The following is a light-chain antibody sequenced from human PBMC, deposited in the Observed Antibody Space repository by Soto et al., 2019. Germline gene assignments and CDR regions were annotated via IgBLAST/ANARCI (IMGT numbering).Light chain of an antibody. CDR1: SSDVGGYNY. Sequence: QSVLTQPASVSGSPGQSITTSCTGTSSDVGGYNYVSWYQHHPGKAPKLIIFDVSNRPSGISNRFSGSKSGNTASLTISGLQAEDEADYYCISYTSSSPYVLGTGTRSPS. V-gene: IGLV2-14*03. J-gene: IGLJ1*01. CDR3: ISYTSSSPYV. CDR2: DVS.